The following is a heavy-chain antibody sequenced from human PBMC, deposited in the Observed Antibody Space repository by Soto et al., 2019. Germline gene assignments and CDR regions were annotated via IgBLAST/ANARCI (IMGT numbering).Heavy chain of an antibody. J-gene: IGHJ5*02. CDR2: IYYIGTT. CDR1: GDSMGSGDYY. CDR3: SRGSTYCGFLT. D-gene: IGHD3-10*01. Sequence: QVQLQESGPGLVKPSQTLSLTCTVSGDSMGSGDYYWTWIRQPPGKGLEWIGYIYYIGTTFYNPSLASRVNISIDTSKNHFPLRLTSVTAADTAVYYCSRGSTYCGFLTWGQGTLVTVSS. V-gene: IGHV4-30-4*01.